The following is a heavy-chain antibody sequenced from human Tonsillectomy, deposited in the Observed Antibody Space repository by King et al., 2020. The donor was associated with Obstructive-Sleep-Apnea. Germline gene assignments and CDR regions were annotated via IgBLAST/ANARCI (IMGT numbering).Heavy chain of an antibody. D-gene: IGHD1-1*01. CDR3: ARFKRASSPYYYFSMDV. Sequence: VQLQESGPGLVKPSETLSLTCTVSGDSINNHYWTWIRQPPGKGLEWTGYIFYSGRATYNPSLKSRVTISLDTSKNQLSLRMNSVTAADTAVYYCARFKRASSPYYYFSMDVWGQGTTVTVSS. CDR2: IFYSGRA. V-gene: IGHV4-59*11. J-gene: IGHJ6*02. CDR1: GDSINNHY.